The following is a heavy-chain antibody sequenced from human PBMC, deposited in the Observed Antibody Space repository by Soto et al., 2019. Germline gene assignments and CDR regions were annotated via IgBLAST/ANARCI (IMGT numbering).Heavy chain of an antibody. CDR3: GREKEDEASSSLRVYYGVDV. V-gene: IGHV3-21*06. J-gene: IGHJ6*02. Sequence: EVQLLQSGGGPVRSGGSLRLSCVASGFTLNNYRMTWVRQGPGKGLEWVASIYSRPNYIHYTESVKGRFIISRDNAKNSVYLQMNSLRVEDAAVYYCGREKEDEASSSLRVYYGVDVWGQGTTVTVSS. CDR2: IYSRPNYI. D-gene: IGHD6-6*01. CDR1: GFTLNNYR.